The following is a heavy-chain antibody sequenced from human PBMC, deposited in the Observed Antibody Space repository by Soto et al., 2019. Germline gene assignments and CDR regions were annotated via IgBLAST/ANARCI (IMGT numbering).Heavy chain of an antibody. V-gene: IGHV3-30*04. D-gene: IGHD1-26*01. CDR2: TSDDESRK. CDR3: ARGAGSGSVLIDY. CDR1: GFTFSSYA. Sequence: QVQLVESVGGVVQPGRSLRLSCAASGFTFSSYAMHWVRQAPGKGLEWMAITSDDESRKYYADSVRGRFTISRDNSKNTLYLQMNSLRDEDTAMFYCARGAGSGSVLIDYWGQGTLVIVSS. J-gene: IGHJ4*02.